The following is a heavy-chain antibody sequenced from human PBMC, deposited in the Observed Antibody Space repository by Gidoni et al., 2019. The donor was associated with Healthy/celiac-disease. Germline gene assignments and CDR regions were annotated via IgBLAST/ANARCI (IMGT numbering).Heavy chain of an antibody. CDR1: GGSISSYY. V-gene: IGHV4-59*01. Sequence: QVQLQESGPGLVKPSETLSLTCTVSGGSISSYYWSWIRQPPGKGLEWIGYIYYSGSTNYNPSLKSRVTISVDTSKNQFSLKLSSVTAADTAVYYCARVYGDYDVARYFDYWGQGTLVTVSS. CDR2: IYYSGST. D-gene: IGHD4-17*01. J-gene: IGHJ4*02. CDR3: ARVYGDYDVARYFDY.